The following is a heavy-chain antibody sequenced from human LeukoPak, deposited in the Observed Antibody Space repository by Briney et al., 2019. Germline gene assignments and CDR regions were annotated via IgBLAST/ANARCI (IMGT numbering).Heavy chain of an antibody. V-gene: IGHV1-46*01. CDR1: GYTFTSYY. Sequence: ASVKASCKASGYTFTSYYMHWVRQAPGQGLEWMGIINPSGGSTSYAQKFQGRVTMTRDTSTSTVYMELSSLRSEDTAVYYCARAWNMVRGVITKYYFDYWGQGTLVTVSS. J-gene: IGHJ4*02. CDR2: INPSGGST. CDR3: ARAWNMVRGVITKYYFDY. D-gene: IGHD3-10*01.